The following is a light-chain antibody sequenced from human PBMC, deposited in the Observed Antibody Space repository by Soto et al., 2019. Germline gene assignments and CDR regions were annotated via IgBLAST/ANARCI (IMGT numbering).Light chain of an antibody. CDR1: QRVSSY. CDR3: QLRGNWPPYT. V-gene: IGKV3-11*01. CDR2: DAS. Sequence: EIVLTQSPATLSLSPGERATLSCRASQRVSSYLAWYQQKPGQAPRLLIYDASNRATGIPARFSGSGSGTDFTLTISSLEPEDFAVYYCQLRGNWPPYTFGQGTKLEIK. J-gene: IGKJ2*01.